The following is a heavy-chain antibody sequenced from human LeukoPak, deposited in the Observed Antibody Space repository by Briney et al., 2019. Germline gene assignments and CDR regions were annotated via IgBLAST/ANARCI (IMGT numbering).Heavy chain of an antibody. CDR1: GFTFSSYE. CDR3: ASQYYDILTGYYHSFDY. V-gene: IGHV3-48*03. CDR2: ISSSGSTI. J-gene: IGHJ4*02. Sequence: PGGSLRLSCAASGFTFSSYEMNWVRQAPGKGLEWVSYISSSGSTIYYADSVKGRFTISRDNAKNSLYLQMNSLRAEDTAVYYCASQYYDILTGYYHSFDYWGQGTLVTASS. D-gene: IGHD3-9*01.